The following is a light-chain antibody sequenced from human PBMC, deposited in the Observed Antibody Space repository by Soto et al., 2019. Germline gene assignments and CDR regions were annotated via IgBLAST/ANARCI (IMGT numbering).Light chain of an antibody. J-gene: IGLJ2*01. CDR3: QSYDSSLSALVV. CDR1: SSNIGAGYD. V-gene: IGLV1-40*01. Sequence: QSVLTQPPSVSGAPGQRVTISCTGSSSNIGAGYDVHWYQQLPGTAPNLLIYGNSNRPSGVPDRFSGSKSGTSASLAITGLQAEDEADYYCQSYDSSLSALVVFGGGTKLTVL. CDR2: GNS.